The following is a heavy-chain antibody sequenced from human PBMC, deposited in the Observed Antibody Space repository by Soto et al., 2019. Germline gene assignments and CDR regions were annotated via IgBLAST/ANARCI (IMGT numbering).Heavy chain of an antibody. CDR1: GFPFDDYG. D-gene: IGHD4-17*01. J-gene: IGHJ4*02. V-gene: IGHV3-20*04. CDR3: ARTPGYYGDFFDY. CDR2: INRHGGST. Sequence: EVQLVESGGGAVRPGGSLRLSCAASGFPFDDYGMSWVRQAPGKGLEWVSGINRHGGSTGYADSVKGRFTISRDNAKNSLHLHMNSLRDEDTAFYYCARTPGYYGDFFDYWGQGTLVTVSA.